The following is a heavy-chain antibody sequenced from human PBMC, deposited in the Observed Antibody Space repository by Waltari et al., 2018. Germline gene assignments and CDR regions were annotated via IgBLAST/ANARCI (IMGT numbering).Heavy chain of an antibody. CDR3: ARGMIAGATTGGPVQW. CDR2: IKEDGSER. J-gene: IGHJ4*02. V-gene: IGHV3-7*01. D-gene: IGHD1-26*01. Sequence: EVQLVESGGGLVQPGGFLSLSCSGAGFTFGRSWLTWVRKAPGKGLEWVANIKEDGSERYYVDSVKGRFTISRDNAKKSVFLQMNSLRADDTAVYYCARGMIAGATTGGPVQWWGQGTLVIVSS. CDR1: GFTFGRSW.